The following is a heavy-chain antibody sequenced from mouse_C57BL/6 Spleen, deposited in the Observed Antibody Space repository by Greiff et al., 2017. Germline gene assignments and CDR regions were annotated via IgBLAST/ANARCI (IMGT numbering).Heavy chain of an antibody. CDR2: ISSGSSTI. Sequence: EVKLVESGGGLVKPGGSLKLSCAASGFTFSDYGMHWVRQAPEKGLEWVAYISSGSSTIYYADTVKGRFTISRDNAKNTLFLQMTSLRSEDTAMYYCARLSSWDREIYAMDYWGQGTSVTVSS. V-gene: IGHV5-17*01. CDR1: GFTFSDYG. J-gene: IGHJ4*01. D-gene: IGHD1-1*01. CDR3: ARLSSWDREIYAMDY.